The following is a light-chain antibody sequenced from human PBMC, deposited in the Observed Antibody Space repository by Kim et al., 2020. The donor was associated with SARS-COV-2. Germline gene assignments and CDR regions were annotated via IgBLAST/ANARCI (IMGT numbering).Light chain of an antibody. V-gene: IGLV3-21*04. CDR2: YDG. CDR3: QVWDSSGDYMV. Sequence: PGQTARITCGGGAMVMKYAHWYQQKPGQAPVRVIYYDGERPSGIPERFSGSNSGNTVTLTISGVEVGDEADYYCQVWDSSGDYMVFGGGTQLTVL. J-gene: IGLJ2*01. CDR1: AMVMKY.